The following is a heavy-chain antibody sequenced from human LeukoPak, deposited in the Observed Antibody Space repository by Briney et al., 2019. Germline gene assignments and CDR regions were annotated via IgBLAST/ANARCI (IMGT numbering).Heavy chain of an antibody. J-gene: IGHJ6*02. Sequence: PSETLSLTCTVSGGSISSYYWSWIRQPPGKGLEWIGDIYYSGSTNYNPSLKSRVTISVDTSKNQFSLKRRSVTAADTAVYSCARVVTAGYSGTDVWGQGPTVTVSS. CDR1: GGSISSYY. V-gene: IGHV4-59*01. CDR2: IYYSGST. D-gene: IGHD2-21*02. CDR3: ARVVTAGYSGTDV.